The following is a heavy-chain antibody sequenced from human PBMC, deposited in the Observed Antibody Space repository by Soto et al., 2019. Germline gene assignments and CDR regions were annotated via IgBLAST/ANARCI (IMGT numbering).Heavy chain of an antibody. CDR3: AKGQGSSDAFDI. J-gene: IGHJ3*02. Sequence: ESGGGVVQPGRSLRLSCAASGFTFSSYGMHWVRQAPGKGLEWVAVISYDGSNKYYADSVKGRFTISRDNSKNTLYLQMNSLRAEDTAVYYCAKGQGSSDAFDIWGQGTMVTVSS. D-gene: IGHD6-6*01. CDR1: GFTFSSYG. CDR2: ISYDGSNK. V-gene: IGHV3-30*18.